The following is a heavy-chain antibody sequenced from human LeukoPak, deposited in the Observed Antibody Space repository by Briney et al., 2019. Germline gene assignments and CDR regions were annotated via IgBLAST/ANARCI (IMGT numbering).Heavy chain of an antibody. J-gene: IGHJ5*02. CDR3: ARHSITIFGVASMNNWFDP. CDR1: GGSFSGYY. V-gene: IGHV4-59*08. D-gene: IGHD3-3*01. CDR2: IYYSGNT. Sequence: PSETLSLTCAVYGGSFSGYYWSWIRQPPGKGLEWIGYIYYSGNTNYNPSLKSRVTISVDTSKNQFPLKLSSVTAADTAVYYCARHSITIFGVASMNNWFDPWGQGTLVTVSS.